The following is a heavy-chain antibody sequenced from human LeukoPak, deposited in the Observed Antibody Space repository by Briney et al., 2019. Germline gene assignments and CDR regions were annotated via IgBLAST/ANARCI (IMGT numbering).Heavy chain of an antibody. CDR2: INPNSGGT. D-gene: IGHD3-3*01. CDR3: ARAEDTYDFWSGYYRYYYYGMDV. V-gene: IGHV1-2*06. J-gene: IGHJ6*02. Sequence: GSVKVSCQASGYTFTGYYMHWVRQAPGQGLEWMGRINPNSGGTNYAQKFQGRVTMTRDTSISTAYMELSRLRSDDTAVYYCARAEDTYDFWSGYYRYYYYGMDVWGQGTTVTVSS. CDR1: GYTFTGYY.